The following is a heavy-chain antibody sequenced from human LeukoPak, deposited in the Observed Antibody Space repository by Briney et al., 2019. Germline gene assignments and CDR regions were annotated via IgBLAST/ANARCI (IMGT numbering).Heavy chain of an antibody. CDR2: INPSRAT. Sequence: SETLSLTCAVYGASFSGYYWSWIRQPPGKGLEWVGEINPSRATNYNPSLKSRVTISLDTSKNQFSLKLYSVTAADTAVYYCAGSRHYEAHFDFWGQGTPVTVSS. V-gene: IGHV4-34*01. CDR3: AGSRHYEAHFDF. J-gene: IGHJ4*02. D-gene: IGHD4-17*01. CDR1: GASFSGYY.